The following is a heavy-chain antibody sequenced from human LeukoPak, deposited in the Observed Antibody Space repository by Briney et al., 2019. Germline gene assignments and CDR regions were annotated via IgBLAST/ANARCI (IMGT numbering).Heavy chain of an antibody. Sequence: GGSLRLSCAGSGLTLSRYSMHWVRQAPGKGLEWVSYISRTSSSITYADSVKGRFTISRDNAKNSLYLHMNSLRAEDTAVYYCARDKVVVVTAIRGYFDYWGQGTLVTVSS. CDR3: ARDKVVVVTAIRGYFDY. J-gene: IGHJ4*02. CDR1: GLTLSRYS. CDR2: ISRTSSSI. D-gene: IGHD2-21*02. V-gene: IGHV3-48*01.